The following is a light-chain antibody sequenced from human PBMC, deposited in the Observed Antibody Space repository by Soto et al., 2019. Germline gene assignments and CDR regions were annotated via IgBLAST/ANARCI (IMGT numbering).Light chain of an antibody. Sequence: DIQMTQSPSSLSASVGDRVTITCRASQSISMYLNWYQQKPGKAPKLLISGAYTLRSGVPSRFSGSGSGTDFTLTISSLQPEDFATYYCQQSQTAPKFGQGTKLEIK. V-gene: IGKV1-39*01. J-gene: IGKJ2*01. CDR2: GAY. CDR3: QQSQTAPK. CDR1: QSISMY.